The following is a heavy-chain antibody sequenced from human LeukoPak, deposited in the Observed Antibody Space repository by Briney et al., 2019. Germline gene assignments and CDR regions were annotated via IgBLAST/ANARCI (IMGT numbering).Heavy chain of an antibody. CDR2: ISSGGTYE. Sequence: PGGSLRVSCVASGFTFGNYWMSWVRQAPGKGLEWVSLISSGGTYEYYADSVKGRFTISRDNSKNTLYLQLNSLRAEDTAVYYCARDSTYYYDSGSSGPHYFDNWGQGTLVTVSS. CDR1: GFTFGNYW. D-gene: IGHD3-10*01. CDR3: ARDSTYYYDSGSSGPHYFDN. V-gene: IGHV3-30*01. J-gene: IGHJ4*02.